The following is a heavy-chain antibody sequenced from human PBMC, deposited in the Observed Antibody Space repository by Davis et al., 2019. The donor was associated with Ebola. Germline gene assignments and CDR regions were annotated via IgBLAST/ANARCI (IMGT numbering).Heavy chain of an antibody. D-gene: IGHD2-2*01. V-gene: IGHV3-30*18. J-gene: IGHJ4*02. CDR1: GFTFSSYG. Sequence: PGGSLRLSCAASGFTFSSYGMHWVRQAPGKGLEWVAVISYDGSNKYYADSVKGRFTISRDNAKNSLYLQMNSLRAEDTAVYYCAKALGYCSSTSCLGGFDYWGQGTLVTVSS. CDR3: AKALGYCSSTSCLGGFDY. CDR2: ISYDGSNK.